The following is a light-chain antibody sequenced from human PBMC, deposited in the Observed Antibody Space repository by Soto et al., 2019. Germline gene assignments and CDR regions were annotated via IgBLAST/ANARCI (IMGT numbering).Light chain of an antibody. Sequence: QSALTQPASVAGSPVQSITISCSGTNNDIGNYDLVSWYQYHPDKAPKLIIYAGSKRPSGVSTRFSGSKSGNTASLTISGLQAEDEADYYCCSYAGNSAPYVFGSGTKLTVL. CDR1: NNDIGNYDL. J-gene: IGLJ1*01. CDR2: AGS. CDR3: CSYAGNSAPYV. V-gene: IGLV2-23*01.